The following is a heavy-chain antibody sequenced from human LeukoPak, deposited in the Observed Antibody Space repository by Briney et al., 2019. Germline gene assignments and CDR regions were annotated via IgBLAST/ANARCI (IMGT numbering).Heavy chain of an antibody. CDR2: IYTSGST. CDR1: GGSISSGSYY. D-gene: IGHD3-22*01. Sequence: SETLSLTCTVSGGSISSGSYYWSWIRQPAGKGLEWIGRIYTSGSTNYNPSLKSRVTISVDTSKNQFSLKLSSVTAADTAVYYCARRYYYDSSGWRNWGQGTLVTVSS. J-gene: IGHJ4*02. CDR3: ARRYYYDSSGWRN. V-gene: IGHV4-61*02.